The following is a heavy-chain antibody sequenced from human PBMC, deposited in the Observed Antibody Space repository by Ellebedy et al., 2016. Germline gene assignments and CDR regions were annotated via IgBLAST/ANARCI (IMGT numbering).Heavy chain of an antibody. CDR1: GGSFSGYY. CDR2: INHSGST. Sequence: SETLSLTXAVYGGSFSGYYWSWIRQPPGKGLEWIGEINHSGSTNYNPSLKSRVTISVDTSKNQFSLKLSSVTAADTAVYYCARAPRPTVTTWKSGYFDYWGQGTLVTVSS. CDR3: ARAPRPTVTTWKSGYFDY. J-gene: IGHJ4*02. V-gene: IGHV4-34*01. D-gene: IGHD4-11*01.